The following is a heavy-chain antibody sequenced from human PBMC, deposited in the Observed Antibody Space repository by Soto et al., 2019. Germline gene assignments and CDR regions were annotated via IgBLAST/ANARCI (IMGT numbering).Heavy chain of an antibody. D-gene: IGHD3-10*01. CDR3: ARVLYYGSGSYSPYGMDV. V-gene: IGHV1-69*01. CDR1: GVSFNNNG. Sequence: QVQLVQSGAEVQKPGSSVKVSCKTSGVSFNNNGIGWVRQAPGHGLEWMGGVSPPFRTSNYARKFQGRIAITEDASTSTVNMELSSLTSEDTAQYYCARVLYYGSGSYSPYGMDVWGQGTTVTVSS. CDR2: VSPPFRTS. J-gene: IGHJ6*02.